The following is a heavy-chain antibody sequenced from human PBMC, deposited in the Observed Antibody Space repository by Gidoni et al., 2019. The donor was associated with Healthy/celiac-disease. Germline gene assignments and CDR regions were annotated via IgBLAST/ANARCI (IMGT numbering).Heavy chain of an antibody. CDR3: ARDLWFGESAWGYFDY. V-gene: IGHV4-30-4*01. Sequence: QVQLQESGPGLVKPSQTLSLTCTVSGGSISSGDYYWSWIRQPPGKGLEWIGYIYYSGSTYYNPSLKSRVTISVDTSKNQFSLKLSSVTAADTAVYYCARDLWFGESAWGYFDYWGQGTLVTVSS. CDR2: IYYSGST. CDR1: GGSISSGDYY. J-gene: IGHJ4*02. D-gene: IGHD3-10*01.